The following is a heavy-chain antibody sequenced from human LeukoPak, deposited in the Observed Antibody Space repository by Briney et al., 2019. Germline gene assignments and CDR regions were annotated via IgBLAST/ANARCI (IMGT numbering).Heavy chain of an antibody. CDR1: GFTFSSYG. CDR2: IWYDGSNK. CDR3: ARDQYYDSSGCWGSPPRY. J-gene: IGHJ4*02. Sequence: GGSLRLSCAASGFTFSSYGMPWVRQAPGKGLEWVAVIWYDGSNKYYADSVKGRFTISRDNSKNTLYLQMNSLRAEDTAVYYCARDQYYDSSGCWGSPPRYWGQGTLVTVSS. V-gene: IGHV3-33*01. D-gene: IGHD3-22*01.